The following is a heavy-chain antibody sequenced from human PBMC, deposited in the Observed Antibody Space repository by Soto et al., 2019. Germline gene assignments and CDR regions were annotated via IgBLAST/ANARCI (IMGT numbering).Heavy chain of an antibody. CDR3: TTGSYYDFWSGYGMDV. CDR2: IKSKTDGGTT. Sequence: PGGSLRLSCTASGFTFSNAWMSWVRQAPGKGLEWVGRIKSKTDGGTTDYAAPVKGRFTISRDDSKNTLYLQMNSLKTEDTAVYYCTTGSYYDFWSGYGMDVWGQGTTVTVSS. J-gene: IGHJ6*02. CDR1: GFTFSNAW. V-gene: IGHV3-15*01. D-gene: IGHD3-3*01.